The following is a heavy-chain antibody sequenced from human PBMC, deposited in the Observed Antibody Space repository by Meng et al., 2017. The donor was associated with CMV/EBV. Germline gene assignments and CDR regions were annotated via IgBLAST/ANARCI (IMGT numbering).Heavy chain of an antibody. Sequence: GESLKISCAASGFTFSSYAMHWVRQAPGKGLEWVAVISYDGSNKYYADYVKGRFTISRDNSKNTLYLQMNSLRAEDTAVYYCASGDLGARYYYYGMDVWGQGTTVTVSS. V-gene: IGHV3-30-3*01. J-gene: IGHJ6*02. CDR1: GFTFSSYA. D-gene: IGHD1-26*01. CDR2: ISYDGSNK. CDR3: ASGDLGARYYYYGMDV.